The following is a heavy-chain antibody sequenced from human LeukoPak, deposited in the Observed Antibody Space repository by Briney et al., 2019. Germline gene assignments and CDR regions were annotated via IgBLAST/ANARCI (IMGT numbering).Heavy chain of an antibody. D-gene: IGHD4-17*01. CDR2: ISYDGSNK. CDR3: AKGGGVYGDFIDY. V-gene: IGHV3-30*18. J-gene: IGHJ4*02. CDR1: GFTFSSYG. Sequence: GRSLRLSCAASGFTFSSYGMHWVRQAPGKGLEWVAVISYDGSNKYYADSVKGRFTISRDNSKNTLYLQMNSLRAEDTAVYYCAKGGGVYGDFIDYWGQGTLVTVSS.